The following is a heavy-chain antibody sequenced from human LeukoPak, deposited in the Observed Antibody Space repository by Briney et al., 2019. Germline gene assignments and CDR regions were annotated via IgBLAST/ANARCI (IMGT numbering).Heavy chain of an antibody. Sequence: SETLSLTCTVSGGSISSYYWSWIRQPPGKGLEWIGYIYYSGSTNYNPSLKSRVTISVDTSKNQFSLKLSSVTAADTAVYYCARDVFFRAHNWFDPWGQGTLVTVSS. CDR1: GGSISSYY. D-gene: IGHD2/OR15-2a*01. CDR3: ARDVFFRAHNWFDP. CDR2: IYYSGST. J-gene: IGHJ5*02. V-gene: IGHV4-59*12.